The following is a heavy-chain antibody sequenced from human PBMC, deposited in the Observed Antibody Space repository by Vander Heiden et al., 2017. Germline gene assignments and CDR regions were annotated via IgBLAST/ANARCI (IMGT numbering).Heavy chain of an antibody. CDR1: GDSISSFG. J-gene: IGHJ5*02. Sequence: QVQLVQSGPELKTPGSSVKLSCQASGDSISSFGITWLRQAPGQEFEWLGGIFPFHGTTTHAHKFQHRITFSADEHTSTAFMELSSLSFEDTAVYYCARDLGDVEQMIYIWGNYFDPWGQGTQVTVSS. D-gene: IGHD3-10*02. V-gene: IGHV1-69*01. CDR2: IFPFHGTT. CDR3: ARDLGDVEQMIYIWGNYFDP.